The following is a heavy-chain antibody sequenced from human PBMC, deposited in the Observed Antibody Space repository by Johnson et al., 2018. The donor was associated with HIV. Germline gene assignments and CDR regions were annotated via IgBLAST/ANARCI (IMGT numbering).Heavy chain of an antibody. Sequence: QEQLVESGGGLVKPGGSLRLSCAASGFTFSDYYMTWIRQAPGKGLEWVSYISSSGNTIYYADSVKGRFTISRDNAKNSLYLQMNSLTDEDTALYYCARLRDGYNFDAFDIWGQGTMVTVSS. CDR1: GFTFSDYY. D-gene: IGHD5-24*01. CDR2: ISSSGNTI. CDR3: ARLRDGYNFDAFDI. V-gene: IGHV3-11*04. J-gene: IGHJ3*02.